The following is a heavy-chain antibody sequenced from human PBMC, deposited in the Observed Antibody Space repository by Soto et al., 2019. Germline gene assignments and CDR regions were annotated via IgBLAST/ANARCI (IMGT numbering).Heavy chain of an antibody. D-gene: IGHD3-22*01. J-gene: IGHJ4*02. V-gene: IGHV3-23*01. CDR1: GFTFDTYV. CDR2: INGAGYST. CDR3: AVLSGVVANTGY. Sequence: QPGGSLRLSCAASGFTFDTYVMSWVRQAPGKGLEWVSAINGAGYSTYYADSVKGRFTISRDNSKNTLYLHMNGLRAEDTALYYCAVLSGVVANTGYWGQGTLVTVSS.